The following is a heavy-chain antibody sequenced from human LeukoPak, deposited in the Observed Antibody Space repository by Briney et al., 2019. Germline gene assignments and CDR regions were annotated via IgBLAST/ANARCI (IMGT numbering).Heavy chain of an antibody. J-gene: IGHJ4*02. CDR1: GDSISNSRHY. Sequence: PSETLSLTCTVSGDSISNSRHYWSWIRPPAGKALEWIGRIYRSGNTNYNPSLKSRISISLDTSKNQFSLNLKSVTAADTAMYYCARDGVVTMELDYWGQGTLVTVS. V-gene: IGHV4-61*02. D-gene: IGHD3-3*01. CDR3: ARDGVVTMELDY. CDR2: IYRSGNT.